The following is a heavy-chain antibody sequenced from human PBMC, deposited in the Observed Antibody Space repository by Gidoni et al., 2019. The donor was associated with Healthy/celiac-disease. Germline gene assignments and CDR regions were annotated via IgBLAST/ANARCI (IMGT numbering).Heavy chain of an antibody. D-gene: IGHD1-26*01. CDR1: GFTFSSYS. J-gene: IGHJ4*02. V-gene: IGHV3-48*02. CDR2: ISSSSSTI. CDR3: ARVLSSIVGATDY. Sequence: EVQLVESGGGLVQPGGSLSLSCAASGFTFSSYSMNWVRQAPGKGLEWVSYISSSSSTIYYADSVKGRFTISRDNAKNSLYLQMNSLRDEDTAAYYCARVLSSIVGATDYWGQGTLVTVSS.